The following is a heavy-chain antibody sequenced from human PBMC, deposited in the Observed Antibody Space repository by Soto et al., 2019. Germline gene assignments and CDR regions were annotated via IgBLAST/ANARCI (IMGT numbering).Heavy chain of an antibody. D-gene: IGHD3-16*01. CDR2: INHSGST. CDR1: GGSISSGDYY. V-gene: IGHV4-30-4*01. J-gene: IGHJ6*04. Sequence: SETLSLTCTVSGGSISSGDYYWSWIRQPPGKGLEWIGEINHSGSTNYNPSLKSRVTISVDTSKNQFSLKLSSVTAADTAVYYCASFVLHWSGDLATGRDVGGKGTTATAPS. CDR3: ASFVLHWSGDLATGRDV.